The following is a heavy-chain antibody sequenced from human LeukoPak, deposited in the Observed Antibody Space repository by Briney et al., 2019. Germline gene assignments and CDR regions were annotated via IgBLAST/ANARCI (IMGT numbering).Heavy chain of an antibody. CDR3: ARDSITIFGVVTYNWFDP. D-gene: IGHD3-3*01. J-gene: IGHJ5*02. Sequence: GRSLRLSCAASGFTFSSYGMHWVRQAPGKGLEWVAVIWYDGSNKYYADSVKGRFTISRDKSKNTLYLQMNSLRAEDTAVYYCARDSITIFGVVTYNWFDPWGQGTLVTVSS. V-gene: IGHV3-33*01. CDR1: GFTFSSYG. CDR2: IWYDGSNK.